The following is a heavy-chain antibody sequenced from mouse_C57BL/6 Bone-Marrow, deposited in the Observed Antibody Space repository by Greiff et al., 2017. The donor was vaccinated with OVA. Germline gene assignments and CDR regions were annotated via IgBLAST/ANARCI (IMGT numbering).Heavy chain of an antibody. CDR3: ARKTSLDY. V-gene: IGHV1-82*01. CDR2: IYPGDGDT. Sequence: QQQSGPELVKPGASVKISCKASGYAFSSSWMNWVKQRPGKGLEWIGRIYPGDGDTNYNGKFKGKATLTADKSSSTAYMQLSSLTSEDSAVYFCARKTSLDYWGQGTSVTVSS. CDR1: GYAFSSSW. J-gene: IGHJ4*01.